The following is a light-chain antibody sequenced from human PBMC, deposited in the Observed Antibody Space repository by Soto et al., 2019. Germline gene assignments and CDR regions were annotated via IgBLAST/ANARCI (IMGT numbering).Light chain of an antibody. CDR1: SNDVGGYNL. CDR3: TSCTSDSLYV. CDR2: NVS. J-gene: IGLJ1*01. V-gene: IGLV2-14*01. Sequence: QSALTQPASVSGSPGQSITISCTGTSNDVGGYNLVSWYQQSPGKVRKLLIYNVSNRPSGVSDRFSGSKSGNTASLTISGLQAEDESDYFCTSCTSDSLYVFGTGTKVTVL.